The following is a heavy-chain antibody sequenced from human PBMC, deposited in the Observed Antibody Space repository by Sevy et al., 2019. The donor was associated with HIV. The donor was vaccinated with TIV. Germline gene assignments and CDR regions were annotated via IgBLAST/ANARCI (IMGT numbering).Heavy chain of an antibody. CDR3: ARCCIITGPHNVFDP. CDR1: GGSISSGDYY. Sequence: SETLSLTCTVSGGSISSGDYYWSWMRQPPGKGLEWIGYIYYSGTTYYNPSPKNRVTISGDTSKNHFSLKLNSVTAADTAVYYCARCCIITGPHNVFDPWGQGTLVTVSS. J-gene: IGHJ5*02. CDR2: IYYSGTT. V-gene: IGHV4-30-4*01. D-gene: IGHD2-2*01.